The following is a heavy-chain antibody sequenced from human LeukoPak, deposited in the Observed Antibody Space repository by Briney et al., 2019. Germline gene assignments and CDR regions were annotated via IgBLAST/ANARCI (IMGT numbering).Heavy chain of an antibody. V-gene: IGHV3-23*01. CDR1: GFTFSSYD. Sequence: GGSLRLSCAASGFTFSSYDMSWVRQAPGKGLECVSIISGSGADTYYTDSVKGRFTISRDNSKNTLYLQMNSLRAEDTAVYYCARVRPYDSSGYYSYYYYYYMDVWGKGTTVTVSS. CDR2: ISGSGADT. CDR3: ARVRPYDSSGYYSYYYYYYMDV. J-gene: IGHJ6*03. D-gene: IGHD3-22*01.